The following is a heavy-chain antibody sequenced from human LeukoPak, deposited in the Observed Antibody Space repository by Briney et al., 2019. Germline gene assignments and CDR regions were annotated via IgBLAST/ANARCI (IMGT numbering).Heavy chain of an antibody. Sequence: SETLSLTCTVSGGSLSSSSYYWGWIRQPPGKRLEWTGSIYYSGSTYYNPSLKSRVTISVDTSKNQFSLRMSSVTATDTAVYYCARHSGLRSPFDPWGQGALVTVSS. J-gene: IGHJ5*02. D-gene: IGHD3-3*01. V-gene: IGHV4-39*01. CDR2: IYYSGST. CDR3: ARHSGLRSPFDP. CDR1: GGSLSSSSYY.